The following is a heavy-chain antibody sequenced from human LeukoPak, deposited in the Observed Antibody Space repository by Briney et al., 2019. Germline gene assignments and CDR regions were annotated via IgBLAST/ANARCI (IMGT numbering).Heavy chain of an antibody. CDR3: ARDRITMARGVPRYYYYYYGMDV. Sequence: SETLSLTCAVYGGSFSGYYWSWIRQPPGKGLEWIGEINHSGSTNYNPSLKSRVTIPVDTSKNQFSLKLSSVTAADTAVYYCARDRITMARGVPRYYYYYYGMDVWGQGTTVTVSS. D-gene: IGHD3-10*01. CDR2: INHSGST. J-gene: IGHJ6*02. CDR1: GGSFSGYY. V-gene: IGHV4-34*01.